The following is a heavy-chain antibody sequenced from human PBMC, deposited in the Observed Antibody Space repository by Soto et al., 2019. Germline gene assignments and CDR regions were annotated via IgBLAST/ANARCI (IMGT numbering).Heavy chain of an antibody. CDR3: SHIVPNQYGLDV. CDR1: GGTFSSYT. D-gene: IGHD5-12*01. V-gene: IGHV1-69*02. J-gene: IGHJ6*02. CDR2: IIPILGIA. Sequence: QVQLVQSGAEVKKPGSSVKVSCKASGGTFSSYTISWVRQAPGQGLEWMGRIIPILGIANYAQKFQGRVTITADNATSTAYVELSSLRSEDTAVYYFSHIVPNQYGLDVWGRGTTVTVSS.